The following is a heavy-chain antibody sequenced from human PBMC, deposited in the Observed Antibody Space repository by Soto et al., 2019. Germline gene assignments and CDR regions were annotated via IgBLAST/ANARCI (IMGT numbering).Heavy chain of an antibody. CDR1: GGSISSGGYY. CDR2: IYYIGSI. D-gene: IGHD3-3*01. Sequence: QVQLQESGPGLVKPSQTLSLTCTVSGGSISSGGYYWSWIRQHPGKGLEWIGYIYYIGSIYYNPSLKSRVTISVDTSKNQFSLKLSSVTAADTAVYYCSIDLRFRRFYGMDVWGQGTTVTVSS. CDR3: SIDLRFRRFYGMDV. J-gene: IGHJ6*02. V-gene: IGHV4-31*03.